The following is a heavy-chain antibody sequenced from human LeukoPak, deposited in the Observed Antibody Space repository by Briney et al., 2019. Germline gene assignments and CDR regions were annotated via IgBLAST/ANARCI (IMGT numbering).Heavy chain of an antibody. CDR2: ISGSGGST. Sequence: VXQAPXXXLEXVXAISGSGGSTYYADSVKGRFTISRDNSKNTLYLQMNSLRAEDTAVYYCAKGQSSSWYWGYNWFDPWGQGTLVTVSS. J-gene: IGHJ5*02. D-gene: IGHD6-13*01. V-gene: IGHV3-23*01. CDR3: AKGQSSSWYWGYNWFDP.